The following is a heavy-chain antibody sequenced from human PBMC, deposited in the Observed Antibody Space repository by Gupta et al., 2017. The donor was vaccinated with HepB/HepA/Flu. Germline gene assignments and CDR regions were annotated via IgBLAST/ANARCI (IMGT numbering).Heavy chain of an antibody. CDR2: ISSDGSNT. J-gene: IGHJ6*02. V-gene: IGHV3-30*03. D-gene: IGHD3-10*01. CDR3: AGNYSNSAVDV. CDR1: GVIFKNFA. Sequence: QVHLVQSGGAVVPPGSSLRLACAASGVIFKNFAMHWVRQAPDRGLEWVAVISSDGSNTYYGDSAKGRFTISRDNSPSTLYLQMNSLTIDDSALYFCAGNYSNSAVDVWGQRTTVTVSS.